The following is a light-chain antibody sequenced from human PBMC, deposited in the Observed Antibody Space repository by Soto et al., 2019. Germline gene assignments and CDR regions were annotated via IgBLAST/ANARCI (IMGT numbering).Light chain of an antibody. CDR1: QDISNR. V-gene: IGKV1-33*01. J-gene: IGKJ2*01. Sequence: DIQMTQSPSSLSASVGDRVTISCQASQDISNRLNWYQQKPGTAPKLLIYDASLLETGVPSRFSGGGSGTDFTFTISSLRPEDFATYYCQHIDNLLFTFGQGTKLEI. CDR3: QHIDNLLFT. CDR2: DAS.